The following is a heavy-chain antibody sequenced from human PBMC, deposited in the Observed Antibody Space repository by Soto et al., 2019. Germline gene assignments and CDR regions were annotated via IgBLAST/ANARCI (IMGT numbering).Heavy chain of an antibody. CDR1: GFTFSTYA. V-gene: IGHV3-23*01. D-gene: IGHD1-26*01. CDR3: ASYLNAVGATSPFDY. Sequence: PGGSLRLSCAASGFTFSTYAMSWVRQAPGKGLEWVSTIATSGGGTYYADSVKGRFTISRDNSKNTLYLQMNIPTAGDTGVYSCASYLNAVGATSPFDYWGQGTLVTVSS. CDR2: IATSGGGT. J-gene: IGHJ4*02.